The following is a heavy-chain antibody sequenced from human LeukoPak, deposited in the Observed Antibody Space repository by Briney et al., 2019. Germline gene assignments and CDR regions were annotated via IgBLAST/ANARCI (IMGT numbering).Heavy chain of an antibody. V-gene: IGHV4-39*01. J-gene: IGHJ6*02. D-gene: IGHD2-15*01. CDR2: IYYSGST. CDR3: ARHLGLVVLGDV. CDR1: GGSISSSSYY. Sequence: PSETLSLTCTVSGGSISSSSYYWGWIRQPPGKGLEWIGSIYYSGSTNYNPSLKSRVTISVDTSKNQFSLKLSSVTAADTAVYYCARHLGLVVLGDVWGQGTTVTVSS.